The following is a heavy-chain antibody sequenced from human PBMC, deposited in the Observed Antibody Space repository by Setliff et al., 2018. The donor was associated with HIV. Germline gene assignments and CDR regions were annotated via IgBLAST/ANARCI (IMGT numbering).Heavy chain of an antibody. CDR2: IYHSGST. CDR1: GYSISSGFY. CDR3: ARDAPTVYANGWFDP. V-gene: IGHV4-38-2*02. Sequence: SETLSLTCTVSGYSISSGFYWGWIRQPPGKGLEWIGSIYHSGSTYYNPSLRSRVTISVDTSKNQFSLKLSSVTAADTAVYYCARDAPTVYANGWFDPWGQGTPVTVSS. J-gene: IGHJ5*02. D-gene: IGHD2-8*01.